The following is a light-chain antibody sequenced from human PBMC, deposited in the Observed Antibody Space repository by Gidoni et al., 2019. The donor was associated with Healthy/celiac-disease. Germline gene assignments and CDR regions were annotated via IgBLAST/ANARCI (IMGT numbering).Light chain of an antibody. V-gene: IGLV1-51*01. CDR3: GTWDSSLSAVV. J-gene: IGLJ2*01. CDR1: SPNIGNNY. CDR2: DNN. Sequence: QSVFTQPPSVSAAPVQKFTISCSGSSPNIGNNYVSWYQQLPGTAAKLLIYDNNKRPSGIPDRFSGSKSGTSATLGITGLQTGDEADYYCGTWDSSLSAVVFGGGTKLTVL.